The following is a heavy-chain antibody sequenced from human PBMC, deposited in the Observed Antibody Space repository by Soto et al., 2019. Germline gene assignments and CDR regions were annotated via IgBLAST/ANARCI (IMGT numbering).Heavy chain of an antibody. Sequence: GGSLRLSCAASGFTFSSYAMHWVRQAPGKGLEWVAVISYDGSNKYYADSVKGRFTISRDNSKNTLYLQMNSLRAEDTAVYYCARVRGGYDFDDAFDIWGQGTMVTVSS. CDR1: GFTFSSYA. CDR2: ISYDGSNK. D-gene: IGHD5-12*01. CDR3: ARVRGGYDFDDAFDI. V-gene: IGHV3-30*04. J-gene: IGHJ3*02.